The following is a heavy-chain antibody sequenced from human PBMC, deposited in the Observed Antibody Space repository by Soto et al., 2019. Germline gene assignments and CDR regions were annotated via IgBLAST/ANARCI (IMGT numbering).Heavy chain of an antibody. V-gene: IGHV1-69*01. J-gene: IGHJ4*02. CDR2: IIPMFAAT. Sequence: QVQLAQSGAEMTKPGSSVKVSCRASGGSFSDFAFSWVRQAPGQGLEWMGGIIPMFAATKYAQRLQDRVTITADESTNAVYLELNSLTSEDTAIYYCARGAIVAVPAALSSYHDYTNYRFDSWGQGTLVTVSS. D-gene: IGHD2-15*01. CDR1: GGSFSDFA. CDR3: ARGAIVAVPAALSSYHDYTNYRFDS.